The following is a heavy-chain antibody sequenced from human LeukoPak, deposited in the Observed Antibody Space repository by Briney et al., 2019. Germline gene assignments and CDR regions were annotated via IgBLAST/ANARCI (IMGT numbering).Heavy chain of an antibody. Sequence: EASVKVSCKASGGTFSSYAISWVRQAPGQGLEWMGGIIPIFGTANYAQKFQGRVTITTDESTSTAYMELSSLRSEDTAVYYCASHYYYDSSGYYYSHAFDIWGQGTMVTVSS. J-gene: IGHJ3*02. D-gene: IGHD3-22*01. CDR3: ASHYYYDSSGYYYSHAFDI. CDR1: GGTFSSYA. CDR2: IIPIFGTA. V-gene: IGHV1-69*05.